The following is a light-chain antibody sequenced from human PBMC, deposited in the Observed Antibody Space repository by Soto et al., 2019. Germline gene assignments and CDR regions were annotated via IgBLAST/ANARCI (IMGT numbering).Light chain of an antibody. V-gene: IGLV2-14*01. CDR1: SSDVGSYNY. CDR3: SSYTTRTTLYV. CDR2: EVS. J-gene: IGLJ1*01. Sequence: QSPLPQPTSVSGSPGQSITISCTGTSSDVGSYNYVSWYQLHPGKAPKLMIYEVSNRPSGVSNRFSGSKSGDKASLTISGLQVEDDADYSCSSYTTRTTLYVFGTGTKVTVL.